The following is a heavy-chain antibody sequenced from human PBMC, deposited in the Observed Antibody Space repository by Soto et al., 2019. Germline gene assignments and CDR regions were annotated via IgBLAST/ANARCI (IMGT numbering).Heavy chain of an antibody. J-gene: IGHJ6*02. CDR2: IHYSGST. V-gene: IGHV4-59*01. CDR1: GGSISSYY. Sequence: SETLSLTCTVSGGSISSYYWSWIRQSPGKGLEWIGYIHYSGSTKSNPPLKSRVTISVDTSRNQVSLKLSSVTAADSAVYFCARARYQLLHPYYYGMDVWGQGTTVTVSS. CDR3: ARARYQLLHPYYYGMDV. D-gene: IGHD2-2*01.